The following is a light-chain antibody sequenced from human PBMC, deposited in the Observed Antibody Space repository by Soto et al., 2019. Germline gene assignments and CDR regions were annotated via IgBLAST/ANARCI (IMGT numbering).Light chain of an antibody. Sequence: MTQSPATLSVSPGERATLSCRASQFIGSNLAWYQQKPGEAPRLLMYDASSRATGIPARFSGSGSGTEFALTISSLQSEDFAIYYCQHYNNWPPLTFGGGTKVEIK. J-gene: IGKJ4*01. V-gene: IGKV3-15*01. CDR1: QFIGSN. CDR2: DAS. CDR3: QHYNNWPPLT.